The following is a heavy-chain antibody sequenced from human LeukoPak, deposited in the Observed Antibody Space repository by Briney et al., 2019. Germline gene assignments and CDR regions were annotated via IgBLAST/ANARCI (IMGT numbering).Heavy chain of an antibody. CDR1: GFTFSNHW. Sequence: GGSLRLSCAASGFTFSNHWMYWVRQGPGKGLVWVSRINSDGSSIAYADSVKGGVVISRDNDRNTLYLQINSLRVEDTAVYYCARRRPGFFALDIWGQGTLVTVSS. CDR2: INSDGSSI. J-gene: IGHJ3*02. V-gene: IGHV3-74*01. CDR3: ARRRPGFFALDI.